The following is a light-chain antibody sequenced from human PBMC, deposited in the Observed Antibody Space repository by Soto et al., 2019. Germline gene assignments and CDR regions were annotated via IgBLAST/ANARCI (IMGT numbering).Light chain of an antibody. CDR3: QLYSDLPLT. Sequence: IMPSPATLSVSPGDGATLSCRASQGIGDTLAWYQQKPGQAPRLLIYGTSIRATGIPDRFSGSGSETDFTLTVNRLEPEDFAVYYCQLYSDLPLTFGGGTKVDIK. CDR1: QGIGDT. CDR2: GTS. V-gene: IGKV3D-15*01. J-gene: IGKJ4*01.